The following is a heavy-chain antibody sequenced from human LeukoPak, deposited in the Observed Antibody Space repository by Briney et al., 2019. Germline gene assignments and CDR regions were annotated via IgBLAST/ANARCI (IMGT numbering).Heavy chain of an antibody. Sequence: KASETLSLTCTVSGGSISSSGYYWGWIRQTPGKGLEWIGSIYYSGSNYHNPSLKSRVSMSVDTSKNQFSLQLNSVTPEDTAVYYCARDIHNWNYGWFDPWGQGTLVTVSS. CDR2: IYYSGSN. CDR1: GGSISSSGYY. J-gene: IGHJ5*02. D-gene: IGHD1-7*01. V-gene: IGHV4-39*07. CDR3: ARDIHNWNYGWFDP.